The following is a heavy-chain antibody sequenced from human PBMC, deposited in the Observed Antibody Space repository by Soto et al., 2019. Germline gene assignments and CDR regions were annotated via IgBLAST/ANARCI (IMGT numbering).Heavy chain of an antibody. D-gene: IGHD2-15*01. J-gene: IGHJ6*02. Sequence: QITLKESGPTLVKPTQTLTLTCTFSGFSVSTSGVGVAWIRQSPGKALEWLALIYWDNDKRYSPFLQSRVTITKDTSKNQVALTMTNMDPVDTATYYGAHRGGRGAGMDVWGQGTTVTVSS. V-gene: IGHV2-5*02. CDR2: IYWDNDK. CDR3: AHRGGRGAGMDV. CDR1: GFSVSTSGVG.